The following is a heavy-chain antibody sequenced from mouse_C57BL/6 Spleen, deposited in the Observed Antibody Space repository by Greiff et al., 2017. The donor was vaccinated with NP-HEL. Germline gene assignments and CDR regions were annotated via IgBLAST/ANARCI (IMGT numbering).Heavy chain of an antibody. D-gene: IGHD1-1*01. CDR2: IHPNSGST. V-gene: IGHV1-64*01. J-gene: IGHJ2*01. CDR3: ARGVLLDDYFDY. Sequence: QVQLQQSGAELVKPGASVKLSCKASGYTFTSYWMHWVKQRPGQGLEWIGMIHPNSGSTNYNEKFKSKATLTVDKSSSTAYMQLSSLTSEDSAVYYCARGVLLDDYFDYWGQGTTLSVSS. CDR1: GYTFTSYW.